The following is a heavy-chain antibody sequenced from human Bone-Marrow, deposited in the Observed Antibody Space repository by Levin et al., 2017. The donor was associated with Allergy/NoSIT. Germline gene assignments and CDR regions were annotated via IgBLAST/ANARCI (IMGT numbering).Heavy chain of an antibody. CDR3: AGTDYFDSSGNDRDY. CDR2: MYHSGSP. J-gene: IGHJ4*02. D-gene: IGHD3-9*01. Sequence: PSETLSLTCEVSGYSIASGYYWGWVRQPPGKGLEWIGNMYHSGSPYYNPSLKSRVTISVDTSKNHFSLKLSSVTAADTAIYYCAGTDYFDSSGNDRDYWGQGTLVTVSS. CDR1: GYSIASGYY. V-gene: IGHV4-38-2*01.